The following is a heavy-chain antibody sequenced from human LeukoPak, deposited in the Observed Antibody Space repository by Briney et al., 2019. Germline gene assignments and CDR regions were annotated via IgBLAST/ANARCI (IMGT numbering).Heavy chain of an antibody. CDR1: GFTFNTYG. CDR2: ISGSGGAT. Sequence: GGSLRLSCAASGFTFNTYGMSWVRQAPGKGLEWVSGISGSGGATYYADPVKGRFTISRDDPHNTLYLQMNSLRAEDTAVYYCAKSFRSTSLDYWGQGTLVTVSS. CDR3: AKSFRSTSLDY. J-gene: IGHJ4*02. V-gene: IGHV3-23*01. D-gene: IGHD2-2*01.